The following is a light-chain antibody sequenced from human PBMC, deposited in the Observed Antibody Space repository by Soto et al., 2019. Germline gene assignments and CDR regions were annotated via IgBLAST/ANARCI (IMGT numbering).Light chain of an antibody. Sequence: QSVLTQPTSASGTPGQRVTISCSGSSSNIASNTVNWYQQLPGTAPKVLIYTDNQRPSGVPDRFSGSKSGTSASLAISGLQSEDEADYYCAAWDDSLNGVVFGGGTKVTAL. CDR3: AAWDDSLNGVV. V-gene: IGLV1-44*01. CDR1: SSNIASNT. J-gene: IGLJ2*01. CDR2: TDN.